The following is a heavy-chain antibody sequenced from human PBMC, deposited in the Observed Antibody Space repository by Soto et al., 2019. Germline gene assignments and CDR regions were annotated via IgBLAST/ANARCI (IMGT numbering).Heavy chain of an antibody. V-gene: IGHV4-61*01. CDR2: IYYSGST. CDR3: ARDKPLKIFGVGRGWVDP. Sequence: AETLASTFPVSGGSVSSCSYYWSWIRQPPVKVLEWIGYIYYSGSTNYNPSLKSRVTISVYKSNNQFSLKLSSVTAADTAVYYCARDKPLKIFGVGRGWVDPWGQGTRVTVSS. CDR1: GGSVSSCSYY. D-gene: IGHD3-3*01. J-gene: IGHJ5*02.